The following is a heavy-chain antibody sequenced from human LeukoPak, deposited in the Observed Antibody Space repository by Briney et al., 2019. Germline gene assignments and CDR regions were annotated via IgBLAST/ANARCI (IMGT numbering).Heavy chain of an antibody. D-gene: IGHD6-6*01. CDR3: AKGKEQLVRLFDY. CDR2: ISGSGGNT. J-gene: IGHJ4*02. Sequence: GGSLRLSCAASGFTFSNYAMSWVRQAPGKGLEWVSAISGSGGNTYYADSVEGRFTISRDNSKNTLYLQMDRMRVEDTAVYYCAKGKEQLVRLFDYWGQGTLVTVSS. V-gene: IGHV3-23*01. CDR1: GFTFSNYA.